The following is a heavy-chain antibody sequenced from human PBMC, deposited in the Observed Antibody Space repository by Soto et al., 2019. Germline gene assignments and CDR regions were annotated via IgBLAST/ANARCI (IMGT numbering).Heavy chain of an antibody. CDR2: TYYRSKWYN. Sequence: SPTLSLPCAISGDSVSSNSAAWSWIRQSPSRALEWLGRTYYRSKWYNDYAVSVKSRITINPDTSKNQFSLQLNSVTPEDTAVYYCARSKRGNFDDRGQGTLVTVAS. CDR1: GDSVSSNSAA. CDR3: ARSKRGNFDD. V-gene: IGHV6-1*01. D-gene: IGHD5-12*01. J-gene: IGHJ4*02.